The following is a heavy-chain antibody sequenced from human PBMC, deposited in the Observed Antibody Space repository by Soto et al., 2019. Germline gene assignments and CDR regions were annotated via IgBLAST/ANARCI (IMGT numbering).Heavy chain of an antibody. D-gene: IGHD6-13*01. J-gene: IGHJ4*02. CDR2: ISSSSSYT. CDR3: ARAHDPSPGIAAAGTDY. Sequence: PVGSLRLSCAASGFTFSDYYMSWIRQAPGKGLEWVSYISSSSSYTNYADSVKGRFTISRDNAKNSLYLQMNSLRAEDTAVYYCARAHDPSPGIAAAGTDYWGQGTLVTVSS. CDR1: GFTFSDYY. V-gene: IGHV3-11*06.